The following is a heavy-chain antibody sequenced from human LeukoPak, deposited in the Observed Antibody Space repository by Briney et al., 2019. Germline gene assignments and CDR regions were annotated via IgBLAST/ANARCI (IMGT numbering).Heavy chain of an antibody. J-gene: IGHJ4*02. D-gene: IGHD1-26*01. V-gene: IGHV3-23*01. CDR1: GFTFSSYA. CDR3: AKRGAEVGTTVAPGDY. Sequence: GGSLRLSCAASGFTFSSYAMSWVRQAPGKGLEWVSAISGSGGSTYYADSVKGRFTISRDNSKNTLYLQMNSLRAEDTAVYYCAKRGAEVGTTVAPGDYWGQGTLLTVSS. CDR2: ISGSGGST.